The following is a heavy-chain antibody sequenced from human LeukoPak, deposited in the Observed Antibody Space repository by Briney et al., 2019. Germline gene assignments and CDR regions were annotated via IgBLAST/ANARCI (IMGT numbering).Heavy chain of an antibody. D-gene: IGHD1-26*01. CDR3: ARGRVGAITGYYYYGMDV. CDR1: GGAFSGYY. Sequence: PSETLSLTCAVYGGAFSGYYWSWIRQPPGKGLEWIGEINHSGSTNYNPSLKSRVTISVDTSKNQFSLKLSSVTAADTAVYYCARGRVGAITGYYYYGMDVWGQGTTVTVSS. J-gene: IGHJ6*02. CDR2: INHSGST. V-gene: IGHV4-34*01.